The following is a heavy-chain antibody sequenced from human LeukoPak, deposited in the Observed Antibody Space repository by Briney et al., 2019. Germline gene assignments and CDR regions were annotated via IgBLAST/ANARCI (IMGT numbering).Heavy chain of an antibody. CDR2: ISAYNGNT. J-gene: IGHJ6*03. V-gene: IGHV1-18*04. CDR3: ARYSSSSRDYYYMDV. CDR1: GYTFTGYY. D-gene: IGHD6-6*01. Sequence: ASVKVSCKASGYTFTGYYMHWVRQAPGQGLEWMGWISAYNGNTNYAQKLQGRVTMTTDTSTSTAYMELRSLRSDDTAVYYCARYSSSSRDYYYMDVWGKGTTVTVSS.